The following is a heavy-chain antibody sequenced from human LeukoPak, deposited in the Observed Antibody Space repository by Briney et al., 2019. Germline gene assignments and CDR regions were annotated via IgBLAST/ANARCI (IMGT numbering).Heavy chain of an antibody. D-gene: IGHD5-18*01. CDR2: IYYSGST. J-gene: IGHJ6*03. Sequence: PSETLSLTCTVSGCSISSYYWSWIRKPPGRGLEWVGYIYYSGSTNYNPSLKSRLTISVDTSKNQFSLKLSSVTAADTAVYYCARGVSRLWYYYYYYMDVWGKGTTVTVSS. CDR1: GCSISSYY. CDR3: ARGVSRLWYYYYYYMDV. V-gene: IGHV4-59*12.